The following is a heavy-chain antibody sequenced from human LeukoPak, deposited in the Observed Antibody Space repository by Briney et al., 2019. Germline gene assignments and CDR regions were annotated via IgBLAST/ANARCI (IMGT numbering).Heavy chain of an antibody. D-gene: IGHD5-12*01. CDR3: ARDRYDGNTLVATLDN. J-gene: IGHJ4*02. CDR1: GDSVSSNSVV. Sequence: SQTPSLTCAISGDSVSSNSVVWNWIRQSPSRGLEWLGRTYYRSKWYRDYAVSVRSRMTIQPDTSKNQFSLQLNSVTPEDTAVYHCARDRYDGNTLVATLDNWSQGTLVTVSS. V-gene: IGHV6-1*01. CDR2: TYYRSKWYR.